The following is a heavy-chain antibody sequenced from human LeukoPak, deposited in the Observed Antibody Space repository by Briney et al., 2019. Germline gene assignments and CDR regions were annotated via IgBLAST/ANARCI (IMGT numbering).Heavy chain of an antibody. CDR1: GGSISSYY. CDR3: ARRTGYYRGFYYYYYMDV. J-gene: IGHJ6*03. Sequence: SETLSLTCTVSGGSISSYYWSWIRQPPGKGLEWIGYIYYSGSTNYNPSLKSRVTISVDTSKNQFSLKLSSVTAADTAVYYCARRTGYYRGFYYYYYMDVWGKGTTVTISS. V-gene: IGHV4-59*12. D-gene: IGHD3/OR15-3a*01. CDR2: IYYSGST.